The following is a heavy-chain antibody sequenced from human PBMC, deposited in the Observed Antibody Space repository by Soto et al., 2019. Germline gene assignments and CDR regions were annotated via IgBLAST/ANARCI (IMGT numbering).Heavy chain of an antibody. Sequence: EVQLLESGGDLGQPGGSLRLSCAASGLAFSNYGMAWVRRAPGRGLEYVSAISPSGFNTYYADSVKGRFTISRDNSNNMLYIQLNSLRAEDTAIYHCAKTPRGGAYGDWYFDHWGRGTLVTVSS. D-gene: IGHD5-12*01. V-gene: IGHV3-23*01. CDR2: ISPSGFNT. CDR3: AKTPRGGAYGDWYFDH. J-gene: IGHJ2*01. CDR1: GLAFSNYG.